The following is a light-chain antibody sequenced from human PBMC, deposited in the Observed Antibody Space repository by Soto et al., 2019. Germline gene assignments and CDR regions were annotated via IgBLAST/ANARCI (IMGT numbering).Light chain of an antibody. CDR1: QSLNSFY. Sequence: EIVLTQSPGTLSLSPGERATLSCRASQSLNSFYLAWYQQKPGQAPRLLIYGASSRATGIPDRFSGSGSGTDFTLTISRLEPEDFAVYYCQQYGSSPSITFGQGTRLEIK. V-gene: IGKV3-20*01. CDR3: QQYGSSPSIT. CDR2: GAS. J-gene: IGKJ5*01.